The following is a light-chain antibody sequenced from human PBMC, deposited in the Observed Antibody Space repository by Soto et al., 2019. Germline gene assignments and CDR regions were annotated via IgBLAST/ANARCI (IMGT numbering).Light chain of an antibody. CDR2: AAS. J-gene: IGKJ4*01. Sequence: DIQMTQSPSSLSASVGDRVTITCRASQSISTFLNWYQHKPGKAPKLLIYAASTLQSGVPSRFSGGGSGTEFTLTISGLQPEDFATYYCQESNTTPAPNFGGGTKVE. CDR3: QESNTTPAPN. V-gene: IGKV1-39*01. CDR1: QSISTF.